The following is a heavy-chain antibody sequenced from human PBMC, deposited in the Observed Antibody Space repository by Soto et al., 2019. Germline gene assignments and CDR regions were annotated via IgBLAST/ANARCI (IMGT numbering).Heavy chain of an antibody. D-gene: IGHD3-3*01. Sequence: GGSLRLSCAASGFTFSSYSMNWVRQAPGKGLEWVSAISGSGGSTYYADSVKGRFTISRDNSKNTLYLQMNSLRAEDTAVYYCAKSRFLQSSWFDPWGQGTLVTVSS. CDR3: AKSRFLQSSWFDP. CDR2: ISGSGGST. CDR1: GFTFSSYS. J-gene: IGHJ5*02. V-gene: IGHV3-23*01.